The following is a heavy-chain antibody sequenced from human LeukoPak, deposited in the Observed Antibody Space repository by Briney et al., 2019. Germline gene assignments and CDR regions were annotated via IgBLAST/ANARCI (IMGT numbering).Heavy chain of an antibody. CDR1: GGSIRSYY. Sequence: PSETLSLTCTVSGGSIRSYYWSWIRQPPGKGLEWIGHVYYSGGTNYNPSLKSRVTISVDTSKNQFSLKLSSVSAADTAVYYCARGPYYDFWSGYPFFDYWGQGTLVTVSS. D-gene: IGHD3-3*01. CDR3: ARGPYYDFWSGYPFFDY. CDR2: VYYSGGT. V-gene: IGHV4-59*08. J-gene: IGHJ4*02.